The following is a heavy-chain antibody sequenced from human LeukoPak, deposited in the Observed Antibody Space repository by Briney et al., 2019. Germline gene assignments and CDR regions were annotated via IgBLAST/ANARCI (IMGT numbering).Heavy chain of an antibody. CDR3: ARDKGPGAISRYMDV. V-gene: IGHV1-69*13. CDR1: GGTFSSYA. D-gene: IGHD7-27*01. Sequence: SVKVSCKASGGTFSSYAISWVRQAPGQGLEWMGGIIPIFGTTNYAQKFQGRVAITADESTSTAYMELSSLRSEDTAVYYCARDKGPGAISRYMDVWGKGTTVTISS. J-gene: IGHJ6*03. CDR2: IIPIFGTT.